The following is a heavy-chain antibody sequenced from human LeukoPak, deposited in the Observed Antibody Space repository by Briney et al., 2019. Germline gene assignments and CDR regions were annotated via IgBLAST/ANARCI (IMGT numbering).Heavy chain of an antibody. CDR1: GYTFTSYG. CDR2: ISAYNGNT. V-gene: IGHV1-18*01. CDR3: ARVVLSYNAMIVVVHGVYFDY. J-gene: IGHJ4*02. D-gene: IGHD3-22*01. Sequence: ASVKVSCKASGYTFTSYGISWVRQAPGQGLEWMGWISAYNGNTNYAQKLQGRVTITTDTSTSTAYMELRSLRSDDTAVYYCARVVLSYNAMIVVVHGVYFDYWGKGTLVTVSS.